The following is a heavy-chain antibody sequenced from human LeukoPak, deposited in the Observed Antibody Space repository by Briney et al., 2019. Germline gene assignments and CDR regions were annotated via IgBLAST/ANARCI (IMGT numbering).Heavy chain of an antibody. CDR1: GGTFSDYS. V-gene: IGHV4-34*04. J-gene: IGHJ6*03. CDR3: ARVAYRYSINDWSRTGLGAYATKYYYYMDV. Sequence: SVTLSLTCAVYGGTFSDYSWTWIRQAPGEGLEWIGEINHNGGTNHNPSLVRRAIMSVDTSKNQFSLKVSSVTAADTAVYYCARVAYRYSINDWSRTGLGAYATKYYYYMDVWGKGTTVTVSS. CDR2: INHNGGT. D-gene: IGHD3-9*01.